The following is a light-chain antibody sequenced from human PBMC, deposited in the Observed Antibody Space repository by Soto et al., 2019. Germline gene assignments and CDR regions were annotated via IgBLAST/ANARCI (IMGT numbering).Light chain of an antibody. CDR3: QQSYSTPYT. J-gene: IGKJ2*01. Sequence: DIQMTQSPSSLSAFVGASVTITCRASQSISNYLNWSQQKPGKAPKLLIYASSSLHSGVPSRFSGSGSGTDFTLTISSLQPEDFATYYCQQSYSTPYTFGQGTKLEIK. CDR1: QSISNY. CDR2: ASS. V-gene: IGKV1-39*01.